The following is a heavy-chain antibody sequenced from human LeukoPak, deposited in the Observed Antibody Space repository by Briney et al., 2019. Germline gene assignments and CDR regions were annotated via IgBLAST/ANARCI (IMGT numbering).Heavy chain of an antibody. CDR2: ISWNSGTI. Sequence: GGSLRLSCAGSGFIFNNYAMHWVRQPPGQGLEWVSGISWNSGTIDYADSVRGRFTISRDNAKNSLYLQMDSLRVEDTAVYYCAYTDSSGYYYAWFDPWGQGTLVTVSS. V-gene: IGHV3-9*01. D-gene: IGHD3-22*01. J-gene: IGHJ5*02. CDR3: AYTDSSGYYYAWFDP. CDR1: GFIFNNYA.